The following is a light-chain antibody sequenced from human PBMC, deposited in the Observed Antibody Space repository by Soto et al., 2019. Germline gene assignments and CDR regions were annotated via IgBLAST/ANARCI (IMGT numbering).Light chain of an antibody. J-gene: IGKJ1*01. Sequence: DIQVAQAPSDMSAAVGDRVTTTCRASQDISNFLVWLQQRPGKVPKRMMYSANRLESGVPSRCSGSGSETEFTLTISSLQPEDFATYYCLQDINYPWTFGQGTKV. V-gene: IGKV1-17*03. CDR3: LQDINYPWT. CDR2: SAN. CDR1: QDISNF.